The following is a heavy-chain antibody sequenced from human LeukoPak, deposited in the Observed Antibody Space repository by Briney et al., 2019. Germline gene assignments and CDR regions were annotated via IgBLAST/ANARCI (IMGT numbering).Heavy chain of an antibody. J-gene: IGHJ5*02. CDR1: GYTFTGYY. D-gene: IGHD6-19*01. V-gene: IGHV1-8*02. Sequence: GASVKVSCKASGYTFTGYYMHWVRQAPGQGLEWMGWMNPNSGNTGYAQKFQGRVTMTRNTSISTAYMELSSLRSEDTAVYYCASIAVAGTGVDPWGQGTLVTVSS. CDR2: MNPNSGNT. CDR3: ASIAVAGTGVDP.